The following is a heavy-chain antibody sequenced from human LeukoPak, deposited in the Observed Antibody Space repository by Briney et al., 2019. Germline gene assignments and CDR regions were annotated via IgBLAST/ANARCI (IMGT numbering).Heavy chain of an antibody. CDR2: TYYRSKWSS. J-gene: IGHJ3*02. CDR1: GDSVSSNRAA. CDR3: ARSIAAAARGFDI. V-gene: IGHV6-1*01. D-gene: IGHD6-13*01. Sequence: SQTLSLTCAVSGDSVSSNRAAWNWIRQSPSRGLEWLGRTYYRSKWSSDYAVSVKSRITINPDTSRNQFSLQLNSVTPDDTAMYYCARSIAAAARGFDIWGHGTMVTVSS.